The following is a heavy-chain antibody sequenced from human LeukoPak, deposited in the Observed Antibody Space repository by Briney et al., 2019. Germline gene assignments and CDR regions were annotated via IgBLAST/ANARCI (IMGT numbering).Heavy chain of an antibody. CDR3: ARGALAVAGVNDAFDI. V-gene: IGHV4-59*12. CDR1: GGSISSYY. D-gene: IGHD6-19*01. CDR2: IYYSGST. J-gene: IGHJ3*02. Sequence: PSETLSLTCTVSGGSISSYYWSWIRQPPGKGLEWIGYIYYSGSTNYNPSLKSRVTISVDTSKNQFSLKLSSVTAADTAVYYCARGALAVAGVNDAFDIWGLGTMVTVSS.